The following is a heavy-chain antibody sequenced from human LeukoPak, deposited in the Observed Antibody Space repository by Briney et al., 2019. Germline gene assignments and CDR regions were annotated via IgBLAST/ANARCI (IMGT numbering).Heavy chain of an antibody. Sequence: PGGSLRLSCAASGFTFSDYYMSWIRQAPGKGLEWVSYISSSGSTIYYADSVKGRFTISRDNAKNSLYLQMNSLRAEDTAVYYCAGSIVVVRGMPDAFDIWGQGTMVTVSS. D-gene: IGHD2-2*01. J-gene: IGHJ3*02. CDR3: AGSIVVVRGMPDAFDI. CDR2: ISSSGSTI. V-gene: IGHV3-11*04. CDR1: GFTFSDYY.